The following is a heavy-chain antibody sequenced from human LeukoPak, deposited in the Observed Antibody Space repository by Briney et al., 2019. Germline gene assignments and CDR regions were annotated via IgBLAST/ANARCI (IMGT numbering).Heavy chain of an antibody. D-gene: IGHD3-10*01. J-gene: IGHJ3*02. CDR1: GFTFSGFG. V-gene: IGHV3-23*01. CDR3: AKGGYGSGSYFAFDI. Sequence: GGSLRLSCAASGFTFSGFGMSWVRQAPGKGLEWVSSISGSDGSTYYADSVKGRLTISRDNSKNTLYLQMNSLRAEDTAVYYCAKGGYGSGSYFAFDIWGQGTMVTVSS. CDR2: ISGSDGST.